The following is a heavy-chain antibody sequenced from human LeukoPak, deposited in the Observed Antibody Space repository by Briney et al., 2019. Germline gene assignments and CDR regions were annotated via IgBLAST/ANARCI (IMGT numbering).Heavy chain of an antibody. V-gene: IGHV4-59*01. D-gene: IGHD2-2*01. CDR2: IFDIGNT. J-gene: IGHJ5*02. CDR3: AKGMMPDWFDP. CDR1: GVSLNNYY. Sequence: SETLYLTCNVSGVSLNNYYWTWVRQSPGKGLEWIGYIFDIGNTNYIPSLKSRATISLDRSKNQFSLRLNSVTAADTAVYYCAKGMMPDWFDPWGQGTLVTVST.